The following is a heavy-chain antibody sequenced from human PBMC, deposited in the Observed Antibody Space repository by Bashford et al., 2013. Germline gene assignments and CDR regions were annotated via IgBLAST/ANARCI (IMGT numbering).Heavy chain of an antibody. CDR1: GYTFTSYA. D-gene: IGHD2-2*01. Sequence: ASVKVSCKASGYTFTSYAMHWVRQAPGQRLEWMGWINAGNGNTKYSQKFQGRVTITRDTSASTAYMELSSLRSEDTAVYYCAVGLPAAIALDWFDPWGQGTLVTVSS. CDR3: AVGLPAAIALDWFDP. J-gene: IGHJ5*02. CDR2: INAGNGNT. V-gene: IGHV1-3*01.